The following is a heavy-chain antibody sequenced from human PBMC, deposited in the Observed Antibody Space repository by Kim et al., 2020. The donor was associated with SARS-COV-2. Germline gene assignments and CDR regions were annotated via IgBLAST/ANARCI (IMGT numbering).Heavy chain of an antibody. D-gene: IGHD4-17*01. J-gene: IGHJ4*02. V-gene: IGHV4-39*01. Sequence: SETLSLTCTVSGGSISSSSYYWGWIRQPPGKGLEWIGSIYYSGSTYYNPSLKSRVTISVDTSKNQFSLKLSSVTAADTAVYYCATTPMTTVTTLDYWGQGTLVTVSS. CDR2: IYYSGST. CDR3: ATTPMTTVTTLDY. CDR1: GGSISSSSYY.